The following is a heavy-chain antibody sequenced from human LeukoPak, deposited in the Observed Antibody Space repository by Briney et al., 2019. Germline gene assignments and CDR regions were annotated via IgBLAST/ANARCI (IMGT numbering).Heavy chain of an antibody. J-gene: IGHJ4*02. CDR1: GGSFSGYY. V-gene: IGHV4-59*01. D-gene: IGHD6-13*01. CDR2: IHYSGTT. Sequence: RPSETLSLTCAVSGGSFSGYYWSWIRQPPGKGLEWIGYIHYSGTTNYNPSLKSRVTISVDTSKNQLSLKLSSVTAADTAVYYCARGVYIAAAQYGYWGQGTLVTVSS. CDR3: ARGVYIAAAQYGY.